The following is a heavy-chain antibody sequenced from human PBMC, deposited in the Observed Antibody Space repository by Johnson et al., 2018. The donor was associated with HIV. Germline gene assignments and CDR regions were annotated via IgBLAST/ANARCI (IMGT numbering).Heavy chain of an antibody. CDR2: INWSGGGT. J-gene: IGHJ3*02. CDR3: ARGGSIAARREAFDI. V-gene: IGHV3-20*04. CDR1: GFTLNDYG. D-gene: IGHD6-6*01. Sequence: VQLVESGGGVVRPGGSLRLSCVASGFTLNDYGMSWVRQAPGKGLEWVSDINWSGGGTAYADSVKGRFTISRDNSKNTLYLQMNSLRAEDTAVYYCARGGSIAARREAFDIWGQGTMVTVSS.